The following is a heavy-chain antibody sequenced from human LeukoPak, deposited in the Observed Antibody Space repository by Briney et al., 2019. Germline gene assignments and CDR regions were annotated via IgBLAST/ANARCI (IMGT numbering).Heavy chain of an antibody. J-gene: IGHJ3*02. D-gene: IGHD3-10*01. CDR1: GGSFSGYY. CDR2: INHSGST. CDR3: ARGKKVTMVRGVIAAFDI. Sequence: SETLSLTCAVYGGSFSGYYWSWIRQPPGKGLEWIGEINHSGSTNYNPSLKSRVTISVDTSKNQFPLKLSSVTAADTAVYYCARGKKVTMVRGVIAAFDIWGQGTMVTVSS. V-gene: IGHV4-34*01.